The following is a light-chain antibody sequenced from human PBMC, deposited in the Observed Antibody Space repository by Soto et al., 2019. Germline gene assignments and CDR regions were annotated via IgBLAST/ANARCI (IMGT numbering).Light chain of an antibody. V-gene: IGKV1-5*03. J-gene: IGKJ1*01. CDR2: KAS. CDR3: QQYNTFST. Sequence: DVQMTQSPSTLSASVGDRVTITCRASQSIDIWLAWYQQKPGKAPNLLIYKASTLETGVPSRFTGSETGTEFTLAISSLQPDDFATHYCQQYNTFSTFGQGTKVEMK. CDR1: QSIDIW.